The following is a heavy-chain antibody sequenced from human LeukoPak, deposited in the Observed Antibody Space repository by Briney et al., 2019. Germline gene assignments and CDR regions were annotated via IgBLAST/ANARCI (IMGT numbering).Heavy chain of an antibody. CDR1: GFTFSSYG. Sequence: GGSLRLSCAASGFTFSSYGMHWVRQAPGKGLEWVAVIWYDGSNKYYADSVKGRFTVSRDNSKNTLYLQMNSLRAEDTAVYYCARGYVLLWFGEGDFDYWGQGTLVTVSS. CDR2: IWYDGSNK. J-gene: IGHJ4*02. D-gene: IGHD3-10*01. V-gene: IGHV3-33*01. CDR3: ARGYVLLWFGEGDFDY.